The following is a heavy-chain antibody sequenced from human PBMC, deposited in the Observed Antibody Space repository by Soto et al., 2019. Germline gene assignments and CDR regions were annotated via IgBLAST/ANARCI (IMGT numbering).Heavy chain of an antibody. V-gene: IGHV3-30-3*01. CDR1: GFTFSSYA. D-gene: IGHD1-7*01. Sequence: QVQLVESGGGVVQPGRSLRLSCAASGFTFSSYAMHWVRQAPGKGLVWVAVISYDGSNKYYADSVKGRFTISRDNSKNTLYLQMNSLRAEDTAVYYCARVGVNYPFGLYGPTKRDYYYGMDVWGQGTTVTVSS. CDR2: ISYDGSNK. CDR3: ARVGVNYPFGLYGPTKRDYYYGMDV. J-gene: IGHJ6*02.